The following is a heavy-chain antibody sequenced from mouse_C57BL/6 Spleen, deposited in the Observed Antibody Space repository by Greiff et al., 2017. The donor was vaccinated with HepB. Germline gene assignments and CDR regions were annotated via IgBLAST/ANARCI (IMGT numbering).Heavy chain of an antibody. V-gene: IGHV1-64*01. J-gene: IGHJ4*01. CDR1: GYTFTSYW. Sequence: VQLQQPGAELVKPGASVKLSCKASGYTFTSYWMHWVKQRPGQGLEWIGMIHPNSGSTNYNEKFKSKATLTVDKSSSTAYMQLSSLTSEDSAVYYCARNYGRNYAMDYWGQGTSVTVSS. CDR3: ARNYGRNYAMDY. CDR2: IHPNSGST. D-gene: IGHD1-1*01.